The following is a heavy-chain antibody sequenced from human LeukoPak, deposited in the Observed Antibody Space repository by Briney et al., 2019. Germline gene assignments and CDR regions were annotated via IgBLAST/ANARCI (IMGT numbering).Heavy chain of an antibody. CDR2: IYASGST. CDR3: ARALGVVLPAAIGYYFDY. Sequence: SETLSLTCAVYGGSFSGYYWSWIRQPAGKGLEWIGRIYASGSTNYNPSLKSRVTMSVDTSKNQFSLKLSSVTAADTAVYYCARALGVVLPAAIGYYFDYWGQGTLVTVSS. V-gene: IGHV4-59*10. D-gene: IGHD2-2*01. J-gene: IGHJ4*02. CDR1: GGSFSGYY.